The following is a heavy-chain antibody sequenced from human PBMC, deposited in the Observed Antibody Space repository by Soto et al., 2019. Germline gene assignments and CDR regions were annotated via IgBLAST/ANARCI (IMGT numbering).Heavy chain of an antibody. CDR2: ISAYNGNT. V-gene: IGHV1-18*01. CDR1: GYTFTSYG. D-gene: IGHD2-15*01. J-gene: IGHJ4*02. CDR3: ASIYCSGGSCTNYFDY. Sequence: VASVKVSCKASGYTFTSYGISWVRQAPGQGLEWMGWISAYNGNTNYAQKLQGRVTMTTDTSTSTAYMELRSLRSDDTAVYCCASIYCSGGSCTNYFDYWGQGTLVTVSS.